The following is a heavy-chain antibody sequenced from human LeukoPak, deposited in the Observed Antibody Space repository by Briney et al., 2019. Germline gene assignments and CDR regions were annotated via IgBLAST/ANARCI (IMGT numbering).Heavy chain of an antibody. CDR2: IYYSGST. Sequence: NPSETLSLTCTVSGGSISGYHWSWIRQPPGKGLEWIGYIYYSGSTNYNPSLKSRVTISVDTSKNHFSLNLTSVSAADTAVYYCARAQRWLPFTYWGQGTLVTVSS. V-gene: IGHV4-59*08. J-gene: IGHJ4*02. CDR3: ARAQRWLPFTY. D-gene: IGHD6-19*01. CDR1: GGSISGYH.